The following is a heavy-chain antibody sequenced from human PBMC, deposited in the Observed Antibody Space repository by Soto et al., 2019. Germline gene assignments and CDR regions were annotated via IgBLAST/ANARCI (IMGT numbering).Heavy chain of an antibody. CDR1: GGYVGSGNFY. Sequence: PSETLSLTGTVSGGYVGSGNFYWSWIRQPPGKGLEWIGDIYFSGSSFYNPSLKSRLTISLDMSKNQFSLKLSSVTAADTAVYYCARHPARASYFDYWGQGALVTVSS. V-gene: IGHV4-61*01. D-gene: IGHD6-6*01. CDR2: IYFSGSS. CDR3: ARHPARASYFDY. J-gene: IGHJ4*02.